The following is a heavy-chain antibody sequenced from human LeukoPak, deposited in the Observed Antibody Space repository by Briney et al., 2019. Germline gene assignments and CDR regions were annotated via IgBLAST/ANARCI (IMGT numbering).Heavy chain of an antibody. CDR1: GFTFTRYY. D-gene: IGHD5-12*01. Sequence: ASVKVSCKASGFTFTRYYMHWVRQAPGQGLEWMGTINPSGGRTSYAQKFQGRVTMTRDTSTSTVYMELSSLRNEDTAVYYCARGGVVATSDYWGQGTLVTVSS. J-gene: IGHJ4*02. CDR3: ARGGVVATSDY. CDR2: INPSGGRT. V-gene: IGHV1-46*01.